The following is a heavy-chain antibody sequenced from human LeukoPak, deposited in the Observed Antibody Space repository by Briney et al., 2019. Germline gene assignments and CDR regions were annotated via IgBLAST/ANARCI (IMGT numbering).Heavy chain of an antibody. Sequence: SETLSLTCTVSGGSISSYYWSWIQQPPGKGLEWIGYIYYSGSTNYNPSLKSRVTISVDTSKNQFSLKLSSVTAADTAVYYCARHPDSEYGDYDYWGQGTLVTVSS. J-gene: IGHJ4*02. CDR2: IYYSGST. CDR3: ARHPDSEYGDYDY. CDR1: GGSISSYY. V-gene: IGHV4-59*08. D-gene: IGHD4-17*01.